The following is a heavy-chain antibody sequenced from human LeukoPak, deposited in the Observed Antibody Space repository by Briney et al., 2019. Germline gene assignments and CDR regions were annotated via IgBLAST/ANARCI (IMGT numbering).Heavy chain of an antibody. CDR1: GFTFSDYY. Sequence: GGSLRLSCAGSGFTFSDYYMSWIRQAPGKGLEWVGRIRSKANSYATAYAASVKGRFTISRDDSKNTAYLQMNSLKTEDTAVYYCTRHSRYSSGWYYFDYWGQGTLVTVSS. CDR2: IRSKANSYAT. D-gene: IGHD6-19*01. CDR3: TRHSRYSSGWYYFDY. J-gene: IGHJ4*02. V-gene: IGHV3-73*01.